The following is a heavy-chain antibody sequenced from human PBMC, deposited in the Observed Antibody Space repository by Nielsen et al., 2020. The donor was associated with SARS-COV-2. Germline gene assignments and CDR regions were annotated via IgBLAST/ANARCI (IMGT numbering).Heavy chain of an antibody. Sequence: PGKGLEWIGEINHSGSTNYNPSLKSRVTISVDTSKNQFSLKLSTVTAADTAVYYCARHPSPQFLATPVYYYGMDVWGQGTTVTVSS. J-gene: IGHJ6*02. CDR3: ARHPSPQFLATPVYYYGMDV. D-gene: IGHD1-26*01. V-gene: IGHV4-34*01. CDR2: INHSGST.